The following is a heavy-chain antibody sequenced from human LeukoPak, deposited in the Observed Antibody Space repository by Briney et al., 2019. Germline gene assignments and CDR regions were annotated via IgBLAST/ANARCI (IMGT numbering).Heavy chain of an antibody. V-gene: IGHV3-7*04. D-gene: IGHD5-18*01. CDR2: IKQDGSEK. CDR1: GFTVSSYW. CDR3: ARVGYSYGTFDY. J-gene: IGHJ4*02. Sequence: GGSLRLSCAASGFTVSSYWMSWVRQAPGKGLEWVANIKQDGSEKYYVDSVKGRFTISRDNAKNSLYLQMNSLRAEDTAVYYCARVGYSYGTFDYWGQGTLVTVSS.